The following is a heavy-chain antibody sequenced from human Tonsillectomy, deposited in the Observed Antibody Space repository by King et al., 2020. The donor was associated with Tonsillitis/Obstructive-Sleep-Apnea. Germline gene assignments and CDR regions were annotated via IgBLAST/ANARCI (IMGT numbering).Heavy chain of an antibody. J-gene: IGHJ6*02. D-gene: IGHD3-22*01. CDR1: GGSISSYY. Sequence: QLQESGPGLVKPSETLSLTCTVSGGSISSYYWSWIRQPPGKGLEWIGYFYYSGSTNYNPSLKSRVTISVDTSKNQFSLKLSSVTAADTAVYYCARDTGDSSGYSPYYYYYGMDVWGQGTTVTVSS. CDR2: FYYSGST. CDR3: ARDTGDSSGYSPYYYYYGMDV. V-gene: IGHV4-59*01.